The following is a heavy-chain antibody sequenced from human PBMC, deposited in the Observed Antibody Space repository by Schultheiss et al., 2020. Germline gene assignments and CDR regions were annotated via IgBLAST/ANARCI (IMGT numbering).Heavy chain of an antibody. CDR2: ISSSSSYI. V-gene: IGHV3-21*01. J-gene: IGHJ4*02. CDR3: ARQGYGVPASFDY. Sequence: GGSLRLSCAASGFTFSAYGMHWVRQAPGKGLEWVSSISSSSSYIYYADSVKGRFTISRDNAKNSLYLQMNSLRAEDTAVYYCARQGYGVPASFDYWGQGTLVTVSS. D-gene: IGHD4-17*01. CDR1: GFTFSAYG.